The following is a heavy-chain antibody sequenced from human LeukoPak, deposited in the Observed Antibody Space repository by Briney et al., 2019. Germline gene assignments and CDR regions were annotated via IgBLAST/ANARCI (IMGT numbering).Heavy chain of an antibody. J-gene: IGHJ4*02. CDR1: GFTFNYYT. Sequence: GGSLRLSCAASGFTFNYYTMDWVRQAPGKGLEWVSSISSNSSYIYYADSVKGRFTISRDNAKNSLYLQMNSLRAEDTAVYYCARDKPGIAAAGPYFDYWGQGTLVTVSS. CDR2: ISSNSSYI. CDR3: ARDKPGIAAAGPYFDY. D-gene: IGHD6-13*01. V-gene: IGHV3-21*01.